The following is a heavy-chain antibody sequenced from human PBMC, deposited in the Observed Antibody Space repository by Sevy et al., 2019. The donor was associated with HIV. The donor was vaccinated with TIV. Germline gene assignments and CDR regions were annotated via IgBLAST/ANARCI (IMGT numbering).Heavy chain of an antibody. CDR3: AKRSRRVAGLFDY. D-gene: IGHD6-19*01. V-gene: IGHV3-23*01. CDR1: GFTFSSYA. Sequence: GGSLRLSCAASGFTFSSYAMSWDRQAPGKGLEWVSAISGSGGSTYYAYSVKGRFTISRDNSKNTLYLQMNSLRAEDTAVYYCAKRSRRVAGLFDYWGQGTLVTVSS. J-gene: IGHJ4*02. CDR2: ISGSGGST.